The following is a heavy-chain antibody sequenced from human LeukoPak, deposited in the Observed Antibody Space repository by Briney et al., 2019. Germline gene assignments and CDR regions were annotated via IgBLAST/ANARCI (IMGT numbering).Heavy chain of an antibody. CDR3: ARESDGDYLGAFDI. J-gene: IGHJ3*02. Sequence: SETLSLTCTVSGYSISSGYYWGWIRQPPGKGLEWIGSIYHSGSTYYNPSLKSRVTISVDTSKNQFSLKLSSVTAADTAVYYCARESDGDYLGAFDIWGQGTMVTVSS. D-gene: IGHD2-21*01. V-gene: IGHV4-38-2*02. CDR2: IYHSGST. CDR1: GYSISSGYY.